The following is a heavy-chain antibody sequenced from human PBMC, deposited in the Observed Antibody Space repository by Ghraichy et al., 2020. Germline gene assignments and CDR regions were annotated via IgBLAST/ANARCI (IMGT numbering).Heavy chain of an antibody. CDR1: GGSLSGSY. CDR3: ASLAVTGGWVGP. V-gene: IGHV4-34*01. CDR2: ISHSGST. D-gene: IGHD4-17*01. J-gene: IGHJ5*02. Sequence: SQTLSLTCAVYGGSLSGSYWSWIRQSPGTGLEWIGEISHSGSTKYNPSLKSRVTISVDASKNQFSLNLRSVTAADTAVYYCASLAVTGGWVGPWGQGTLVTVST.